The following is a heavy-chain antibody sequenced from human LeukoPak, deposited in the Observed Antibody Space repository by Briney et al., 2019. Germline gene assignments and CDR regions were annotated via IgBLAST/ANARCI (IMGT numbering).Heavy chain of an antibody. CDR1: GFTFSSYA. V-gene: IGHV3-23*01. CDR2: ISGSGGST. Sequence: PGGSLRLSCAASGFTFSSYAMSWVRQAPGKGLERVSAISGSGGSTYYADSVKGRFTISRDNSKNTLYLQMTSLRAEDTAVYYCAKDYSNYNYFDYWGQGTLVTVSS. J-gene: IGHJ4*02. CDR3: AKDYSNYNYFDY. D-gene: IGHD4-11*01.